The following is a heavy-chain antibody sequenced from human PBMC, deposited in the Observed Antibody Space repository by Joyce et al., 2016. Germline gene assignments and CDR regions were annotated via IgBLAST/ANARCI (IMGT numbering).Heavy chain of an antibody. CDR2: ISGTSYYI. CDR1: GSTFSSSS. Sequence: QLVESGGGVVKPGGSLRLSCEASGSTFSSSSMSWFRQAPGKGLEWGAAISGTSYYIFHAETVRGRFTVSRDNAKKTLYLQMNSLRAEDSAVLYCARGGISYYYAMDVWGQGTTVTVSS. CDR3: ARGGISYYYAMDV. J-gene: IGHJ6*02. V-gene: IGHV3-21*01. D-gene: IGHD3-16*01.